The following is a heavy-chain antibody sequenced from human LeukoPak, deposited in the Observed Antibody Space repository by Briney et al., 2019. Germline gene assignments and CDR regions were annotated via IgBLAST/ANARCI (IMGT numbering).Heavy chain of an antibody. CDR3: AKVLDGAGIYLNDY. D-gene: IGHD1-14*01. J-gene: IGHJ4*02. V-gene: IGHV3-30-3*01. CDR1: GFIFSDYV. Sequence: PGQSLRLSCAASGFIFSDYVMHWVRQAPGKGLEWAVVIPKDGNNKYYADSVKGRFTISRDNSKNTLYLQMNSLRAEDTAVYYCAKVLDGAGIYLNDYWGQGTLVTVSS. CDR2: IPKDGNNK.